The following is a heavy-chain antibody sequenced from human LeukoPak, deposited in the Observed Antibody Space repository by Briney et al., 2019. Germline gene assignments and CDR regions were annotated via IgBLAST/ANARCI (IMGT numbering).Heavy chain of an antibody. J-gene: IGHJ4*02. D-gene: IGHD7-27*01. V-gene: IGHV3-7*01. Sequence: GGSLRLSCAASGFTFSSFWMSWVRQAPGKGLEWVANIKRDGSEEYYVDSVKGRFTISKDNAKNSLYLEMNSLRADDTAVYYCARENWDNLDYWGQGTLVTVSS. CDR3: ARENWDNLDY. CDR2: IKRDGSEE. CDR1: GFTFSSFW.